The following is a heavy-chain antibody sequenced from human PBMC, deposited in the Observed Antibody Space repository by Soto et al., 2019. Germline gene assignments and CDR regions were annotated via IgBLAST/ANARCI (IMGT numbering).Heavy chain of an antibody. V-gene: IGHV3-30*18. CDR3: AKHTELLSDSCCPVY. D-gene: IGHD2-15*01. CDR1: GFTFSSYG. J-gene: IGHJ4*02. Sequence: GGSLRLSCAASGFTFSSYGMHWVRQAPGKGLEWVAVISYDGSNKYYADSVKGRFTISRDNSKNTLYLQMNSLRAEDTAVYYCAKHTELLSDSCCPVYWGQGNLVTVSS. CDR2: ISYDGSNK.